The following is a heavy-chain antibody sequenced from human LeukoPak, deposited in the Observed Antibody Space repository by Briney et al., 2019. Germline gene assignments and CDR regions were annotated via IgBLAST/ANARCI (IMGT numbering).Heavy chain of an antibody. V-gene: IGHV3-74*01. Sequence: GGSLRLSCAASGFTFSSYWMNWVRQAPGKGLVWVSRIASDGSSTTYADSVKGRFSISRDNAKNTLYLQMNSLRVEDTAVYYCALRVSAKRTSDAFDIWGQGTMVTVSS. D-gene: IGHD2-2*01. CDR2: IASDGSST. CDR3: ALRVSAKRTSDAFDI. CDR1: GFTFSSYW. J-gene: IGHJ3*02.